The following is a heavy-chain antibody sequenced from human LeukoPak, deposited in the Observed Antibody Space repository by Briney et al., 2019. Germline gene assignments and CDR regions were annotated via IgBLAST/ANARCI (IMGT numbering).Heavy chain of an antibody. D-gene: IGHD2-2*01. CDR1: GGSISSGGYY. V-gene: IGHV4-30-2*01. J-gene: IGHJ3*02. CDR3: ARDCSSTSCRPGAFDI. Sequence: MPSETLPLTCTVSGGSISSGGYYWSWIRQPPGKGLEWIGYIYHSGSTYYNPSLKSRVTISVDRSKNQFSLKLSSVTAADTAVYYCARDCSSTSCRPGAFDIWGQGTMVTVSS. CDR2: IYHSGST.